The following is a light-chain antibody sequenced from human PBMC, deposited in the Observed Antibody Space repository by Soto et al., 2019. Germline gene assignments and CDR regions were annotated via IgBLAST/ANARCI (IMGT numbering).Light chain of an antibody. V-gene: IGKV1-12*01. Sequence: DIPMTQSPSSVSASVGDRVTITCRASQGISSWLAWYQQRPGKAPKLLISAASILQSGVPSRFSGSESGTDFTLTINSLQPEDSAIYYCQQANSFPYTFGQGTKLEIK. CDR1: QGISSW. CDR2: AAS. CDR3: QQANSFPYT. J-gene: IGKJ2*01.